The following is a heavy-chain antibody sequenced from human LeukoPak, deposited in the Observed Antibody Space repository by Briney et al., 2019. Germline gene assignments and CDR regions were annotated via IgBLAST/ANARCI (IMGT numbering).Heavy chain of an antibody. Sequence: PGGSLRLSCAASGFTFSSYGMHWVRQAPGKGLEWVAFIRYDGSNKYYADSVKGRFTISRDNSKNTLYLQMNSLRAEDTAVYYCAKLNGYSSGWCGYEIEFYFDYWGQGTLVTVSS. J-gene: IGHJ4*02. V-gene: IGHV3-30*02. D-gene: IGHD6-19*01. CDR1: GFTFSSYG. CDR2: IRYDGSNK. CDR3: AKLNGYSSGWCGYEIEFYFDY.